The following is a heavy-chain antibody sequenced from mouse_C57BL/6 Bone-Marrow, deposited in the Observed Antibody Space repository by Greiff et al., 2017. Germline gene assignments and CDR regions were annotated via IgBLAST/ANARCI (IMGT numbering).Heavy chain of an antibody. V-gene: IGHV5-12*01. J-gene: IGHJ4*01. CDR2: ISNGGGST. Sequence: EVKLMESGGGLVQPGGSLKLSCAASGFTFSDYYMYWVRQTPEKRLEWVAYISNGGGSTYYPDTVKGRFTISRDNAKNTPYLQLSRLKSEDTAMYYCAIHNGARVVGDAMDYWGQGTSVTVSS. D-gene: IGHD1-1*01. CDR3: AIHNGARVVGDAMDY. CDR1: GFTFSDYY.